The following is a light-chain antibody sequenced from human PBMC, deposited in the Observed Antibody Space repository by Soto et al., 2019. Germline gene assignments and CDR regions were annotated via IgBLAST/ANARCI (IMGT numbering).Light chain of an antibody. CDR3: QHSSRSPCA. Sequence: EIGLTQSPGSLSLSPGEIATLSCRASQSVTSTYLAWYQQRPGQAPRLFIYAASSRPTGIPDRFSGSGSGTDFTRNLSRLQPDEFAVYYCQHSSRSPCAFGPGPKLHIK. V-gene: IGKV3-20*01. CDR2: AAS. CDR1: QSVTSTY. J-gene: IGKJ3*01.